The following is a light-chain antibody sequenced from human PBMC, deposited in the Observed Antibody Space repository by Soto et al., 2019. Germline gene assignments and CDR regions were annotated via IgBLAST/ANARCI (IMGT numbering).Light chain of an antibody. Sequence: DIQMTQSPSTLSASVGDRVTITCRASQSISVWLAWYQQKPGKAPNLLIYQASRLESGVPSRFSGSGSGTEFTLTISSLQPEDFATYYCQQLNSYPRTFGQGTKVDIK. CDR1: QSISVW. V-gene: IGKV1-5*03. CDR3: QQLNSYPRT. CDR2: QAS. J-gene: IGKJ1*01.